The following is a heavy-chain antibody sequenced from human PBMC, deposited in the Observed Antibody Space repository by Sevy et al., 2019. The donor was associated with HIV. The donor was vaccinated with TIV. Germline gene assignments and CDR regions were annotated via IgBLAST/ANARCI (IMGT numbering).Heavy chain of an antibody. CDR1: GFTFSSYW. J-gene: IGHJ4*02. CDR2: IKQDGSEK. D-gene: IGHD3-3*01. V-gene: IGHV3-7*01. Sequence: GGSLRLSCAASGFTFSSYWMRWVRQAPGKGLEWVANIKQDGSEKYYVDSVKGRFTISRDNAKNSLYLQMNSLRAEDTAVYYCARLTYDFWSGYYNAYFDYWGQGTLVTVSS. CDR3: ARLTYDFWSGYYNAYFDY.